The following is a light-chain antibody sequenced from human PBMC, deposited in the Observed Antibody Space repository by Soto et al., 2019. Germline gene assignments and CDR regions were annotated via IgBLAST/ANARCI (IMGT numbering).Light chain of an antibody. V-gene: IGKV3-15*01. CDR3: QQCRNWPLT. J-gene: IGKJ4*01. CDR2: DAS. CDR1: QNVYNS. Sequence: EIVMTQSPATLSVSPGEGATLSCKASQNVYNSLAWYQQRPGQPPRLLIYDASTRATGISARFSGSGYGTEFTLTISSLQSEDFALYFCQQCRNWPLTFGGGTKVEIK.